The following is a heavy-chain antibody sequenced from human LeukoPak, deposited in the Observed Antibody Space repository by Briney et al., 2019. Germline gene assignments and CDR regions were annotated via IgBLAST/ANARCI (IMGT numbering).Heavy chain of an antibody. V-gene: IGHV4-61*01. Sequence: SETLSLTCTVSGGSVSSGSYYWSWIRQPPGKGLEWIGYIYYSGSTNYNPSLKSRVTISVDTSKNQFSLKLSSVTAADTAVYYCARDLGGIFDYWGQGTLVTVSS. D-gene: IGHD3-16*01. CDR3: ARDLGGIFDY. CDR1: GGSVSSGSYY. CDR2: IYYSGST. J-gene: IGHJ4*02.